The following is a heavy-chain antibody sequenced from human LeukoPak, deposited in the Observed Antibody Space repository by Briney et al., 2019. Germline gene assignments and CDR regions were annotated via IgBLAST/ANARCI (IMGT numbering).Heavy chain of an antibody. V-gene: IGHV3-7*01. Sequence: PGGSLRLPCAASGFTFSNSWMHWVRQAPGKGLEWVANIKQDGSEKYYVDSVKGRFTISRDNAKNSLYLQMNSLRAEDTAVYYCARGHSYGYWGQGTLVTVSS. CDR3: ARGHSYGY. D-gene: IGHD5-18*01. J-gene: IGHJ4*02. CDR1: GFTFSNSW. CDR2: IKQDGSEK.